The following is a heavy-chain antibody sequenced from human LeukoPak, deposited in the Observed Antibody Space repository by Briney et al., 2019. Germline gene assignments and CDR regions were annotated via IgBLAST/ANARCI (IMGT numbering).Heavy chain of an antibody. CDR2: INPNSGGT. D-gene: IGHD2-21*01. CDR3: AREYYGRALDP. Sequence: ASVKVSCKASGYTFTGYYMHWLRQAPGQGLEWMGCINPNSGGTNFAQKFQGRVPMSRDTSISTAYMELSRLRSDDTAVYYCAREYYGRALDPWGQGTLVTVSS. CDR1: GYTFTGYY. J-gene: IGHJ5*02. V-gene: IGHV1-2*02.